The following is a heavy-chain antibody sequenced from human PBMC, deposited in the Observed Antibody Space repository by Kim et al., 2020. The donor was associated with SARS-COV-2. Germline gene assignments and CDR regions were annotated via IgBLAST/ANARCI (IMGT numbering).Heavy chain of an antibody. CDR2: IDPSDSYT. V-gene: IGHV5-10-1*01. D-gene: IGHD3-10*01. Sequence: GESLKISCKGSGYSFTSYWISWVRQMPGKGLEWMGRIDPSDSYTNYSPSFQGHVTISADKSISTAYLQWSSLKASDTAMYYCATVRGVNEWFDPWGQGTLVTVSS. J-gene: IGHJ5*02. CDR3: ATVRGVNEWFDP. CDR1: GYSFTSYW.